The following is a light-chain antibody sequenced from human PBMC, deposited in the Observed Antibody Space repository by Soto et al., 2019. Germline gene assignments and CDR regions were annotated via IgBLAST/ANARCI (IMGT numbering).Light chain of an antibody. CDR2: SNN. J-gene: IGLJ1*01. V-gene: IGLV1-44*01. Sequence: QSVLTQPPSASGTPGQRVTISCSGSSSNIGSNTVNWYQQLPGTAPKLLIYSNNQRPSGVPDRFSGSKSGTSASLAISGLQSEDEADYYCAAWDDSLNVRGYVFGTGTKVTVL. CDR1: SSNIGSNT. CDR3: AAWDDSLNVRGYV.